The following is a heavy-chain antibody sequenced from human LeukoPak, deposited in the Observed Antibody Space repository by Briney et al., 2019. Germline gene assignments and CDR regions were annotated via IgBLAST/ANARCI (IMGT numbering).Heavy chain of an antibody. CDR2: IYSGGDK. J-gene: IGHJ4*02. CDR1: GFSVSNNY. CDR3: GGYSSLDH. Sequence: GGSLRLSCAASGFSVSNNYMSWVRQAPGKGLEWVSLIYSGGDKRYAASVKGRFTISRDNSKNTLYLKMGSLRVEETAVYYCGGYSSLDHWGQGNLVTVSS. V-gene: IGHV3-53*01. D-gene: IGHD3-22*01.